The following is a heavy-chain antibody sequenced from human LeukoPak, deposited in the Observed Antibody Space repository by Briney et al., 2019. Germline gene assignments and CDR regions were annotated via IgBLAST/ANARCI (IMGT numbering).Heavy chain of an antibody. D-gene: IGHD4-23*01. V-gene: IGHV3-23*01. CDR2: ISGSGGST. CDR1: GFTFSNYW. J-gene: IGHJ4*02. Sequence: GGSLRLSCATSGFTFSNYWMCWVRQAPGKGLEWVSAISGSGGSTYYADSVKGRFTISRDNSKNTLYLQMNSLRAEDTAVYYCAKDPDRYGGNVYFDYWGQGTLVTVSS. CDR3: AKDPDRYGGNVYFDY.